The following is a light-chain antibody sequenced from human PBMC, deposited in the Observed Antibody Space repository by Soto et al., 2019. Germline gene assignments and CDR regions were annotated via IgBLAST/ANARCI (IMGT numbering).Light chain of an antibody. CDR1: QSLSSSQ. V-gene: IGKV3-11*01. CDR3: QQRSNWPPIT. CDR2: DAS. J-gene: IGKJ5*01. Sequence: EIVFTQSPGTLSLSPGERATLSCRAGQSLSSSQLAWYQQKPGQAPRLLIYDASNRATGIPARFSGSGSGTDFTLTISSLEPEDFAVYYCQQRSNWPPITFGQGTRLEIK.